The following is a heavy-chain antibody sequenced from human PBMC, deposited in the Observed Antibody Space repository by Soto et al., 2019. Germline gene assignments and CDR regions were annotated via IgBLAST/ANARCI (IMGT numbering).Heavy chain of an antibody. J-gene: IGHJ5*02. CDR1: GGSVSSGSYY. CDR2: IYYSGST. D-gene: IGHD6-13*01. CDR3: AREIVGQVKYSSSWYYWFAP. V-gene: IGHV4-61*01. Sequence: SLTCTVSGGSVSSGSYYWSWIRQPPGKGLEWIGYIYYSGSTNYNPSLKSRVTISVDTSKNQFSLQLSSVTAADTAVYYCAREIVGQVKYSSSWYYWFAPWGHGTLVTSSS.